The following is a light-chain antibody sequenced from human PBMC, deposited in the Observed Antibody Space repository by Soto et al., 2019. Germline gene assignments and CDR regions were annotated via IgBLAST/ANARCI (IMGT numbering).Light chain of an antibody. Sequence: NFMLTQPHSVSESPGKTVTISCTRSSGSIASNYVQWYQQRPGSSPTTVIYDDNQRPSGVPDRFSGSLDSSSNSASLTISGLTTEDEADYYCQSYDSSNQVFGGGTKLTVL. J-gene: IGLJ3*02. CDR2: DDN. V-gene: IGLV6-57*01. CDR1: SGSIASNY. CDR3: QSYDSSNQV.